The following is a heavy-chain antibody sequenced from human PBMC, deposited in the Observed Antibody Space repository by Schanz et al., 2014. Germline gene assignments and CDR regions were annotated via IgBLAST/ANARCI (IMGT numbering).Heavy chain of an antibody. Sequence: QVQLVQSGAEVKKAGASVKVSCKVSGYTLSKLSIQWVRQAPGKGLEWMGGLDLEDGEIVYAEQLKGRVTMTEDTSTDTAYMELSSLRSQDTAVYYCATAEDASGSYGLPACGVWGQGTTVIVSS. CDR2: LDLEDGEI. D-gene: IGHD3-10*01. J-gene: IGHJ6*02. V-gene: IGHV1-24*01. CDR1: GYTLSKLS. CDR3: ATAEDASGSYGLPACGV.